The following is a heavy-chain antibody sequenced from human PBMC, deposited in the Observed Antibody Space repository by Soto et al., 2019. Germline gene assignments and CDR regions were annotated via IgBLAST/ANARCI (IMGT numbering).Heavy chain of an antibody. CDR2: INTYKGNT. Sequence: QVQLVQSGAEVKKPGASVKVSCKASGYTVTNYGVSWVRQAPGQGLEWMGWINTYKGNTNYAQKFQGRVTMTTDTSTSTAYMELRSLRSDDTAIYYCAKVQEKWSKFFDYWGQGTLVTVSS. J-gene: IGHJ4*02. V-gene: IGHV1-18*01. CDR3: AKVQEKWSKFFDY. CDR1: GYTVTNYG. D-gene: IGHD2-15*01.